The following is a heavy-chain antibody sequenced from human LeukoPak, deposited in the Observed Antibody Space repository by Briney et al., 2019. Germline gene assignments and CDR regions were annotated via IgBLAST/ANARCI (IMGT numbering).Heavy chain of an antibody. CDR1: GGTFSSYA. J-gene: IGHJ6*03. CDR3: ARDNDPISYYYYMDV. CDR2: IIPIFGTA. V-gene: IGHV1-69*05. Sequence: SVKVSCKASGGTFSSYAISWVRQAPGQGLEWMGGIIPIFGTANYAQKFQGRVTMTTDTSTSTAYMELRSLRSDDTAVYYCARDNDPISYYYYMDVWGKGTTVTVSS. D-gene: IGHD1-1*01.